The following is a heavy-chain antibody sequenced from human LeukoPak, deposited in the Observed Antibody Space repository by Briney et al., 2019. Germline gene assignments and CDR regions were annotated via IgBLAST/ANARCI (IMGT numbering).Heavy chain of an antibody. J-gene: IGHJ5*02. CDR1: GGSFSGYY. CDR2: INHSGST. Sequence: PSETLSVTCAVYGGSFSGYYWSWIRQPPGKGLEWIGEINHSGSTNYNPSLKSRVTISVDTSKNQFSLKLSSVTAADTAVYYCASRGANAYYRRWFDPWGQGTLVTVSS. CDR3: ASRGANAYYRRWFDP. V-gene: IGHV4-34*01. D-gene: IGHD3-10*01.